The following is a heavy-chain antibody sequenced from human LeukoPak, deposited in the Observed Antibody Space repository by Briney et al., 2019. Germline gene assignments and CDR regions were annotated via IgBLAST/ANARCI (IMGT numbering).Heavy chain of an antibody. CDR1: GFTFDDYT. CDR2: ISWDGGST. J-gene: IGHJ3*02. D-gene: IGHD3-16*01. CDR3: AKDIYPGYAFTQKPPQLMDAFDI. V-gene: IGHV3-43*01. Sequence: GGSLRLSCAASGFTFDDYTMHWVRQAPGKGLEWVSLISWDGGSTYYADSVKGRFTISRDNSKNSLYLQMNSLRTEDTALYYCAKDIYPGYAFTQKPPQLMDAFDIWGQGTMVTVPS.